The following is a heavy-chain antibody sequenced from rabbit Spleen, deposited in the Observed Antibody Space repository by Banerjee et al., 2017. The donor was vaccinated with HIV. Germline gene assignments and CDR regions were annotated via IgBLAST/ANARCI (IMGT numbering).Heavy chain of an antibody. D-gene: IGHD3-1*01. CDR3: ARDLASVVGWNFNL. CDR1: GVSFSDRDV. J-gene: IGHJ4*01. V-gene: IGHV1S45*01. Sequence: EQLEESGGGLVKSEGSLTLTCKASGVSFSDRDVMCWVRQAPGKGLQWIACINTYTGKPVYATWAKGRFTISRTSSTTVTLQMTSLTAADTATYFCARDLASVVGWNFNLWGQGTLVTVS. CDR2: INTYTGKP.